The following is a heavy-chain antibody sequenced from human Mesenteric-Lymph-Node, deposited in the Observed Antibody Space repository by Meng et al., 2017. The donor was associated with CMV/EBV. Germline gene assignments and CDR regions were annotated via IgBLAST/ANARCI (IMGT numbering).Heavy chain of an antibody. CDR1: GYTFTGQY. CDR2: INPNTDDT. Sequence: ASVKVSCKASGYTFTGQYMHWVRQAPGQGLEWMGWINPNTDDTHYAQKSQGRITLTRDTSISTAYMILSSLTSDDTAVYYCASPPLGSGICYAYWGQGTLVTVSS. V-gene: IGHV1-2*02. CDR3: ASPPLGSGICYAY. D-gene: IGHD3-10*01. J-gene: IGHJ4*02.